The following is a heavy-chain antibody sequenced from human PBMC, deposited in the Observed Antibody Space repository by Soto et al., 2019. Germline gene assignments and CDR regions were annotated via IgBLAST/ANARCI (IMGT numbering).Heavy chain of an antibody. CDR2: MYYRGST. J-gene: IGHJ4*02. CDR1: GGSISSSSYY. V-gene: IGHV4-39*01. CDR3: ASPPLGQQPYYIDC. Sequence: PSETLSLTCTVSGGSISSSSYYWGWIRQPPGKGLEWIGSMYYRGSTYYNPSLKSRVTISVDTSKNQFSLMLSSVTAADTAVYYCASPPLGQQPYYIDCWGQGTLVTVSS. D-gene: IGHD6-13*01.